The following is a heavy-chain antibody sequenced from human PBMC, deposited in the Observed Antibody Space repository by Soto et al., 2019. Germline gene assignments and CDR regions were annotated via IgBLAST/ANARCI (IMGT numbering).Heavy chain of an antibody. CDR2: ISSTSTYI. CDR3: ARDRGVLVPGDNDY. CDR1: GFSFSDNS. D-gene: IGHD2-2*01. Sequence: GGSLRLSCAASGFSFSDNSMKWVRQAPGKGLEWVSSISSTSTYIFYADSLKGRFTISRDNAKNSLYPQMNSLRDEDTALYYCARDRGVLVPGDNDYWGQGTLVTVSS. J-gene: IGHJ4*02. V-gene: IGHV3-21*01.